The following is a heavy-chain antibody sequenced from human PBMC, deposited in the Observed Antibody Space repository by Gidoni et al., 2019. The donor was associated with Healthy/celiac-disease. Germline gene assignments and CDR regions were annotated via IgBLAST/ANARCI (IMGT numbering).Heavy chain of an antibody. D-gene: IGHD6-6*01. CDR1: GGSISSSSYY. J-gene: IGHJ6*02. V-gene: IGHV4-39*07. CDR2: IYYSGST. Sequence: QLQLQESGPGLVKPSETLSLTCTVSGGSISSSSYYWGWIRQPPGKGLEWIGSIYYSGSTYYNPSLKSRVTISVDTSKNQFSLKLSSVTAADTAVYYCAREQLVRYYYYGMDVWGQGTTVTVSS. CDR3: AREQLVRYYYYGMDV.